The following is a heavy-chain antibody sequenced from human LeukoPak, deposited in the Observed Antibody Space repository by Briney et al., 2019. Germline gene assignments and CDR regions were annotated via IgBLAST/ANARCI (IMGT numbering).Heavy chain of an antibody. D-gene: IGHD5-12*01. J-gene: IGHJ6*02. CDR2: IIPIFGTA. Sequence: SVKVSCKASGGTFSSYAISWVRQAPGQGLEWMGGIIPIFGTANYAQKFQGRVTMTRNTSISTAYMELSSLRSEDTAVYYCARGTSIVATTNYYYYGMDVWGQGTTVTVSS. CDR3: ARGTSIVATTNYYYYGMDV. V-gene: IGHV1-69*05. CDR1: GGTFSSYA.